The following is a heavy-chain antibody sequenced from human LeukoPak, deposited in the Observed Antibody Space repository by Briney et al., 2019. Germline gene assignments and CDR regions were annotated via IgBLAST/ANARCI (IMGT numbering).Heavy chain of an antibody. J-gene: IGHJ4*02. D-gene: IGHD1-7*01. CDR1: GFIFSDSA. CDR3: ASDRTLSDRLDS. V-gene: IGHV3-30-3*01. CDR2: ISYDGANK. Sequence: GGPLRLSCAASGFIFSDSAFHWVRQAPGKGLEWVALISYDGANKDYTDSVKGRFTISRDNSKKMVFLQITSLSPEDTAIYFCASDRTLSDRLDSWGQGPLVSVSS.